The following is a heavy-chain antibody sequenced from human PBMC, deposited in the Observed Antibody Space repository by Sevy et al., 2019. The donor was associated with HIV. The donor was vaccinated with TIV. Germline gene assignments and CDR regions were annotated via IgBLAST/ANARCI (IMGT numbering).Heavy chain of an antibody. D-gene: IGHD6-19*01. CDR3: ARGPSPRWTVEMADKGGYYYYYMDV. V-gene: IGHV1-69*06. J-gene: IGHJ6*03. Sequence: ASVKVSCKASGGTFSSYAISWVRQAPGQGLEWMGGIIPIFGTANYAQKFQGRVTITADKSTSTAYMELSSLRSEETAVYYCARGPSPRWTVEMADKGGYYYYYMDVWGKGTTVTVSS. CDR1: GGTFSSYA. CDR2: IIPIFGTA.